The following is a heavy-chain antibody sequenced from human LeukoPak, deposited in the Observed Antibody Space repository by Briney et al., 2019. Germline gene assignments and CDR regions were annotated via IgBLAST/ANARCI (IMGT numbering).Heavy chain of an antibody. J-gene: IGHJ4*02. V-gene: IGHV4-34*01. D-gene: IGHD1-26*01. CDR3: ARRPPNSGTYYGPPGLDY. CDR2: IDHSGTT. Sequence: SETLSLTCAVYVGSFSDYHWSWIRQSPGKGLEWIGEIDHSGTTKYNPSLKSRVTISVDTSKNQFSLKLGSVTAADTSVYYCARRPPNSGTYYGPPGLDYWGQGTLVTVSS. CDR1: VGSFSDYH.